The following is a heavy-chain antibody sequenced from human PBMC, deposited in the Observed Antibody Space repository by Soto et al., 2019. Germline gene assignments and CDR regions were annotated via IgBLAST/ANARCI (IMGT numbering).Heavy chain of an antibody. CDR1: GFTFSDYY. Sequence: GGSLRLSCAASGFTFSDYYISWIRQAPGKGLEWVSYISSSGSTIYYADSVKGRFTISRDNAKNSLYLQMNSLRAEDTAVYYCARDLPLYSNPRPPPYYYYGMDVWGQGTTVTVSS. CDR2: ISSSGSTI. J-gene: IGHJ6*02. V-gene: IGHV3-11*01. CDR3: ARDLPLYSNPRPPPYYYYGMDV. D-gene: IGHD4-4*01.